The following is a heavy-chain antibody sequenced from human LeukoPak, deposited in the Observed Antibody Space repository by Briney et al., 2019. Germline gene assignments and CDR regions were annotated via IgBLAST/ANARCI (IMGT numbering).Heavy chain of an antibody. V-gene: IGHV3-7*01. CDR1: GFTFSDYY. CDR2: IKPDGSDK. Sequence: GGSLRLSCAASGFTFSDYYMSWIRQAPGKGLEWVANIKPDGSDKYYVDSVKGRFTISRDNAKNSLYPQMNSLRAEDTAVYYCARVKADIVATFWAFDIWGQGTMVTVSS. D-gene: IGHD5-12*01. J-gene: IGHJ3*02. CDR3: ARVKADIVATFWAFDI.